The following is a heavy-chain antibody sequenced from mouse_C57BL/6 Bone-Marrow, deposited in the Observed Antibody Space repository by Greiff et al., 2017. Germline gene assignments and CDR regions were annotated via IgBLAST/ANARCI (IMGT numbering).Heavy chain of an antibody. D-gene: IGHD1-1*01. CDR3: ARRPGSRFDY. CDR1: GFTFSSYG. Sequence: EVQLVESGGDLVKPGGSLKLSCAASGFTFSSYGMSWVRQTPDKRLEWVATISSGGSYTYYPDSVKGRFTISRDNAKNTLYLQMSSLKSEDTAMYYCARRPGSRFDYWGQGTTLTVSS. J-gene: IGHJ2*01. CDR2: ISSGGSYT. V-gene: IGHV5-6*01.